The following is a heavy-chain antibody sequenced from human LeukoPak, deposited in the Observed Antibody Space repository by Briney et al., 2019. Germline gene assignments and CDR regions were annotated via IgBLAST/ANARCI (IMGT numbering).Heavy chain of an antibody. V-gene: IGHV3-30*03. CDR2: ISYDGSNK. CDR1: GFTFSSYG. J-gene: IGHJ4*02. CDR3: ARDYRIAVAGTPLY. D-gene: IGHD6-19*01. Sequence: GGSLRLSCAASGFTFSSYGMHWVRQAPGKGLEWVAVISYDGSNKYYADSVKGRFTISRDNSKNTLYLQMNSLRAEDTAVYYCARDYRIAVAGTPLYWGQGTLVTVSS.